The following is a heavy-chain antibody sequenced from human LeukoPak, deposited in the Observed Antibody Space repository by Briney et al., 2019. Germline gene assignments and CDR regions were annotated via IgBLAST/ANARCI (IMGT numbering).Heavy chain of an antibody. CDR1: GYTLTELS. Sequence: RASVKVSCKVSGYTLTELSMHWVRQAPGKGLEWMGGFDPEDGETIYAQKFQGRVTMTEDTSTDTAYMELNSLRSEDTAVYYYATGDRIAVAGTDFDYWGQGTLVTVSS. V-gene: IGHV1-24*01. J-gene: IGHJ4*02. CDR2: FDPEDGET. CDR3: ATGDRIAVAGTDFDY. D-gene: IGHD6-19*01.